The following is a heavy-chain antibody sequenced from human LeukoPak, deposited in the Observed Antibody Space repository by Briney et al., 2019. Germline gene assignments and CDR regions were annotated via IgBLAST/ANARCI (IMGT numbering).Heavy chain of an antibody. J-gene: IGHJ4*02. V-gene: IGHV3-11*01. D-gene: IGHD1-14*01. CDR3: ARGGNRAPIDY. CDR2: ISSSGSTM. CDR1: GFTFSDYD. Sequence: PGGSLRLSCADSGFTFSDYDMSWIRQAPGKGLEWVSYISSSGSTMYYADSVKGRFTISRDNAKNSLYLQINSLRAEDTAVYYCARGGNRAPIDYWGQGTLVTVSS.